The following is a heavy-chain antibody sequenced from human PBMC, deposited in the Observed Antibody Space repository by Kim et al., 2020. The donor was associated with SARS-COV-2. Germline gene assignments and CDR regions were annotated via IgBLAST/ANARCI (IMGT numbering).Heavy chain of an antibody. CDR3: ARAPPHPFGESSYYGMDV. CDR2: IYYSGST. J-gene: IGHJ6*02. CDR1: GGSISSYY. Sequence: SETLSLTCTVSGGSISSYYWSWIRQPPGKGLEWIGYIYYSGSTNYNPSLKSRVTISVDTSKNQFSLKLSSVTAADTAVYYCARAPPHPFGESSYYGMDVWGQGTTVTVSS. V-gene: IGHV4-59*13. D-gene: IGHD3-10*01.